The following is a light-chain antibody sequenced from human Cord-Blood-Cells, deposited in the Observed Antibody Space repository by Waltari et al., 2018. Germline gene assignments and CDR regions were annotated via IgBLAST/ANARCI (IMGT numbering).Light chain of an antibody. CDR2: DVS. CDR1: SSDVGGYNC. Sequence: QSALTQPASVSGSPGPSITISCTGTSSDVGGYNCVSWYQQHPGKAPKLMIYDVSNRPSGVSNRFSGSKSGNTASLTISGLQADDEADYYCSSYTSSSTWVFGGGTKLTVL. J-gene: IGLJ3*02. CDR3: SSYTSSSTWV. V-gene: IGLV2-14*01.